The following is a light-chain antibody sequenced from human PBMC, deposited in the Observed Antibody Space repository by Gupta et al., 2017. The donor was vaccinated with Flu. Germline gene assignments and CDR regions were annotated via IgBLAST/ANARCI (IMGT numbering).Light chain of an antibody. J-gene: IGLJ3*02. V-gene: IGLV1-44*01. Sequence: QSVLAQPPSATRPPGQRVTISCSGSSPNIGSHTVRCYQQHPGTAHNLLIYTNNQRPSGVPVRFSGSKSGTADSLAISGPEEEEEADDYYAAEDDSLLRVFGGGTKVTVL. CDR3: AAEDDSLLRV. CDR1: SPNIGSHT. CDR2: TNN.